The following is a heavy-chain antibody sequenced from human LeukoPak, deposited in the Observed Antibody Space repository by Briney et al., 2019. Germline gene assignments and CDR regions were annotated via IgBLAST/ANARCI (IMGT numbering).Heavy chain of an antibody. CDR2: VSGSGGST. D-gene: IGHD3-16*01. Sequence: GGSLRLSCAASGFTFSSYAMSWVRQAPGKVLEWVSVVSGSGGSTYYADSVKGRFTISRDNSKNTLYLQMNSLRAEDTAVYYCAKDRLGSFDYWGQGTLVTVSS. V-gene: IGHV3-23*01. CDR1: GFTFSSYA. CDR3: AKDRLGSFDY. J-gene: IGHJ4*02.